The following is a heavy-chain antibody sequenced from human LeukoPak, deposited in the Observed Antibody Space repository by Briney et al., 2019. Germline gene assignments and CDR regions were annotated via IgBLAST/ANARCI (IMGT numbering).Heavy chain of an antibody. D-gene: IGHD6-19*01. CDR1: GGSFSGYY. CDR2: VSYSGST. V-gene: IGHV4-34*01. CDR3: VRQRRAGGIAVAADFDY. J-gene: IGHJ4*02. Sequence: SETLSLTCAVYGGSFSGYYWSWIRQPPGKGLEWTGSVSYSGSTYYNPSLKSRVTISVDTSKNQFSLRLASVTAADTAVYYCVRQRRAGGIAVAADFDYWGQGTLVTVSS.